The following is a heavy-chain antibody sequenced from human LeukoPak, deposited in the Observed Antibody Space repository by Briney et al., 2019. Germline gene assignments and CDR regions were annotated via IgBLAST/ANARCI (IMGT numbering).Heavy chain of an antibody. D-gene: IGHD2-2*01. CDR2: IYYSGST. CDR1: GRSVSSGYYD. V-gene: IGHV4-30-4*08. J-gene: IGHJ4*02. CDR3: ASARTRSFDY. Sequence: SETLSLTCTVSGRSVSSGYYDWSWLRPPRGKGLEWIGYIYYSGSTYYNPSLKSRVTITVDTSKTQFSLKLSSVTAADTAVYYCASARTRSFDYWGQGTLVTVSS.